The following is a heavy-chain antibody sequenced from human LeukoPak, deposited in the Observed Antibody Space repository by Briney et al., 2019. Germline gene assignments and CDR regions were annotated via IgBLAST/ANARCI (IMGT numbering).Heavy chain of an antibody. Sequence: GGSLRLSCAASGFTVRSNYMSWVRQAPGKGLEWVSIIYGGGSVFYADSVKGRFTISRDNSKNTLYLQMNSLRGEDTAVYYCARGGSYLSAFDIWGQGTMVTVSS. V-gene: IGHV3-53*01. CDR2: IYGGGSV. J-gene: IGHJ3*02. CDR3: ARGGSYLSAFDI. CDR1: GFTVRSNY. D-gene: IGHD1-26*01.